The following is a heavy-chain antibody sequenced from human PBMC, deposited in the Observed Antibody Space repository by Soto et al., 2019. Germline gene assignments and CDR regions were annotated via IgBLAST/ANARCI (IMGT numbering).Heavy chain of an antibody. Sequence: EVQLVESGGGLVQPGGSLRLSCAASGFTFSSSYMNWVHQAPGKGLEWVSHISTSSSTIYYADSVTGRFTISRDNAKNSLSLQMNSLRDEDTAVYYCARSRSCSGGSCPYGMDVWGQGTTVTVSS. J-gene: IGHJ6*02. V-gene: IGHV3-48*02. D-gene: IGHD2-15*01. CDR1: GFTFSSSY. CDR3: ARSRSCSGGSCPYGMDV. CDR2: ISTSSSTI.